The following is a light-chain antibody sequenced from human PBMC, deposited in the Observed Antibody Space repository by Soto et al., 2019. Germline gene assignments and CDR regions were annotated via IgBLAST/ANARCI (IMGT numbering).Light chain of an antibody. CDR3: QQYYSYPLT. CDR2: AAS. Sequence: AIRMTQSPSSFSASTGDRVTITCRASQGISSYLAWYQQKPGKAPKLLIYAASTLQSGVPSRFSGSGSGTDFTLTISCLQSEDFATYYCQQYYSYPLTF. V-gene: IGKV1-8*01. J-gene: IGKJ3*01. CDR1: QGISSY.